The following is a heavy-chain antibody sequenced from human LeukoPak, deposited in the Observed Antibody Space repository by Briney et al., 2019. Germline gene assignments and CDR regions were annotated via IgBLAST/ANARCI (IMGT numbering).Heavy chain of an antibody. CDR2: IYYSGST. J-gene: IGHJ5*02. CDR1: GGSISSSSYY. CDR3: ARDENGYVWGSFRA. Sequence: PSETLSLTCTVSGGSISSSSYYWGWIRQPPGKGLEWIGSIYYSGSTYYNPSLKSRVTMSVDTSKNQFSLKLSSVTAADTAVYYCARDENGYVWGSFRAWGQGTLVTVSS. D-gene: IGHD3-16*02. V-gene: IGHV4-39*07.